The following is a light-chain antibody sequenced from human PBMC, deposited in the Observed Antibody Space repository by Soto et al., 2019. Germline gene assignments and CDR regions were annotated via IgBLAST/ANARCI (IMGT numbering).Light chain of an antibody. CDR1: QSVGSH. V-gene: IGKV3-11*01. J-gene: IGKJ5*01. CDR3: QQRSKWPL. CDR2: GAS. Sequence: EIVLTHSPATLPLSPGERATLFCRTTQSVGSHFAWYQQRRGQAPRLLIYGASNRANGIPARFSGSGSGTDFALTISSLEAEDFAVYYCQQRSKWPLFGQGTDWRL.